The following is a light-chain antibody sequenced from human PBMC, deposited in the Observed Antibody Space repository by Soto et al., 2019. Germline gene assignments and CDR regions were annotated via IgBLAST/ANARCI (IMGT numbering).Light chain of an antibody. J-gene: IGKJ2*01. V-gene: IGKV4-1*01. CDR1: QSILYSSNNKNY. Sequence: DIVMTQSPDSLAVSLGERATINCKSSQSILYSSNNKNYLAWYQEKPGQPPKLLIYWASTRESGVPDRFSGAGSGPDFTLTISSLQAEDAAVYYCQEYYGPPHTFGQGTKLEIK. CDR2: WAS. CDR3: QEYYGPPHT.